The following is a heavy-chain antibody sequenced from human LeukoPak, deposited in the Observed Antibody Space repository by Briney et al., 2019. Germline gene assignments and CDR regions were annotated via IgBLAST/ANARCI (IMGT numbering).Heavy chain of an antibody. D-gene: IGHD3-10*01. CDR1: GFTLSSYW. Sequence: PWGSLTLSCAASGFTLSSYWMHWVCQAPGKGLVWVSRINSDGSDTRYAGTVKGRFTISRVNAKNTLYLQMNSLRAEDTAVYYFARECGSGYWGQGNLVPVSP. CDR3: ARECGSGY. CDR2: INSDGSDT. J-gene: IGHJ4*02. V-gene: IGHV3-74*01.